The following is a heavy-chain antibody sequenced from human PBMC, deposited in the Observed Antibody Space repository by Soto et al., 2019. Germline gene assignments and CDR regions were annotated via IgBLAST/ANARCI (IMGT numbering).Heavy chain of an antibody. V-gene: IGHV1-18*01. CDR3: ARDCFGIDY. D-gene: IGHD3-16*01. J-gene: IGHJ4*02. CDR1: GYTVTSYG. Sequence: QVQLVQSGGEVKKPGASVKVSCKASGYTVTSYGISWVRQAPGQGLEWKGWINPYNGNTIYAQKLQGRVTMTTDTSTNTAYMELRSLRSVDTAVYYCARDCFGIDYWGQGTLVTVSS. CDR2: INPYNGNT.